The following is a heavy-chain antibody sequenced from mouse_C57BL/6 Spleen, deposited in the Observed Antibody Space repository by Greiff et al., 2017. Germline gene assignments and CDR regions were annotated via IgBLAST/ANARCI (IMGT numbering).Heavy chain of an antibody. Sequence: VQLQQPGAELVKPGASVKMSCKASGYTFTSYWITWVKQRPGQGLEWIGDIYPGSGSTNYNEKFKSKATLTVDTSSSTAYMQLSSLTSEDSAVYYCARGTTVVATNWYFAVWGTGTTVTVSS. D-gene: IGHD1-1*01. CDR1: GYTFTSYW. CDR2: IYPGSGST. J-gene: IGHJ1*03. CDR3: ARGTTVVATNWYFAV. V-gene: IGHV1-55*01.